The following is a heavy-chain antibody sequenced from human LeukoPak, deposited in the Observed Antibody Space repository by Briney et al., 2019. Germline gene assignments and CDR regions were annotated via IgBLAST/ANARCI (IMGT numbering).Heavy chain of an antibody. D-gene: IGHD1-26*01. CDR1: VGTFSSYA. V-gene: IGHV1-69*04. CDR3: ASMSVGATDHYYYYGMDV. Sequence: SVTVSCKASVGTFSSYAISWVRQAPGQGLEWMGSIIPILGIANYAQKFQGRVTITADKSTSTAYMELNSLRSEDTAVYYCASMSVGATDHYYYYGMDVWGQGTTVTVSS. J-gene: IGHJ6*02. CDR2: IIPILGIA.